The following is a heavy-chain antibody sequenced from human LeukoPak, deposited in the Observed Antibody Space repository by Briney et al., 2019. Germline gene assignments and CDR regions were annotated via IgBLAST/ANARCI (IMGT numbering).Heavy chain of an antibody. CDR1: GLTFSSYA. CDR3: AKAGGGLEYYFDY. D-gene: IGHD3-3*01. Sequence: GGSLRLSCAASGLTFSSYAMSWGRQAPGKGLEWVSAISGSGGSTYYADSVKGRFTISRDNSKNTLYLQMNSLRAEDTAVYYCAKAGGGLEYYFDYWGQGTLVTVSS. CDR2: ISGSGGST. V-gene: IGHV3-23*01. J-gene: IGHJ4*02.